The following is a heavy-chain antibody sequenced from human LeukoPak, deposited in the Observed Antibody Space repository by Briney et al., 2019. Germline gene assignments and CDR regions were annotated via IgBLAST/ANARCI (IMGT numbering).Heavy chain of an antibody. CDR1: GGSFSACF. Sequence: SETLSLTCAVYGGSFSACFWNWIRQPPGKGLEWIGEINHSGSTHHNPSLKSRVTISIDTSKNQISLKLSSVTAADTAVYYCARGPDSGSYFAWFGPWGQGTLVTVSS. CDR2: INHSGST. J-gene: IGHJ5*02. V-gene: IGHV4-34*01. D-gene: IGHD3-10*01. CDR3: ARGPDSGSYFAWFGP.